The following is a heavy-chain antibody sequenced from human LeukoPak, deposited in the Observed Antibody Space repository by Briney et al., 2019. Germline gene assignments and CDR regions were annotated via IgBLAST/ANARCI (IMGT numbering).Heavy chain of an antibody. CDR3: ARDSNGWYGSSWFDP. D-gene: IGHD6-19*01. V-gene: IGHV4-34*01. CDR2: INHSGST. J-gene: IGHJ5*02. CDR1: GGSFSGYY. Sequence: SETLSLTCAVYGGSFSGYYWSWIRQPPGKGLEWIGEINHSGSTNYNPSLKSRVTISVDTSKNQFSLKLSSVTAADTAVYYCARDSNGWYGSSWFDPWGQGTLVTVSS.